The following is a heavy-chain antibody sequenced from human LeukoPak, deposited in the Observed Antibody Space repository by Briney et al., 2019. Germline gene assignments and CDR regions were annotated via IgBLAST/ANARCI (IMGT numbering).Heavy chain of an antibody. CDR1: GFTFTSYA. V-gene: IGHV3-30-3*01. CDR3: ARGAVGFLEWLLWFGDY. J-gene: IGHJ4*02. Sequence: PGRSLRLSCAASGFTFTSYAMHWVRQAPGKGLEWVAVISYDGSNKYYADPVKGRFTISRDNSKNTLYLQMNSLRAEDTAVYYCARGAVGFLEWLLWFGDYWGQGTLVTVSS. D-gene: IGHD3-3*01. CDR2: ISYDGSNK.